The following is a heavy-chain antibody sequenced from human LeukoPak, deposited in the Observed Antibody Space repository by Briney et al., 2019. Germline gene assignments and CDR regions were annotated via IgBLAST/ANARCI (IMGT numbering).Heavy chain of an antibody. Sequence: SGTLSLTCTVSGGSISSYYWSWIRQPPGKGLEWIGYIYYSGSTNYNPSLKSRVTISVDTSKNQFSLKLSSVTAADTAVYYCARDPGDSSGWRTYYFDYWGQGTLVTVSS. D-gene: IGHD6-19*01. V-gene: IGHV4-59*01. J-gene: IGHJ4*02. CDR3: ARDPGDSSGWRTYYFDY. CDR2: IYYSGST. CDR1: GGSISSYY.